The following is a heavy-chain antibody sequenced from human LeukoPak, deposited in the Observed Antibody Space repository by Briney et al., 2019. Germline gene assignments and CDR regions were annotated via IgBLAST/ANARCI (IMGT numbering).Heavy chain of an antibody. CDR3: VKRTGLYFDY. D-gene: IGHD7-27*01. Sequence: GGSLRLSCSASVFTFSSYAIHWVRQAPGKGLEYVSGISSNGGNTYNANSLKGRITISRNNSKNTVDLQMSSLRTEDTAVYFCVKRTGLYFDYWGQGTLVTVSS. V-gene: IGHV3-64D*09. J-gene: IGHJ4*02. CDR1: VFTFSSYA. CDR2: ISSNGGNT.